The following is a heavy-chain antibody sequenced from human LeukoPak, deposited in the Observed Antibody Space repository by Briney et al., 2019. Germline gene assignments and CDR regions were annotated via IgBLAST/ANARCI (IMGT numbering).Heavy chain of an antibody. CDR1: DGSITSYY. D-gene: IGHD2-21*01. V-gene: IGHV4-59*01. CDR2: IYNSGST. Sequence: SETLSLTCTVSDGSITSYYWNWTRQPPGKGLEWIWNIYNSGSTDYNPFLKSRVTISLNTSKNQISLKLSSVTAADTAVYYCARDKGPYWYFDLWGRGTLVTVSS. J-gene: IGHJ2*01. CDR3: ARDKGPYWYFDL.